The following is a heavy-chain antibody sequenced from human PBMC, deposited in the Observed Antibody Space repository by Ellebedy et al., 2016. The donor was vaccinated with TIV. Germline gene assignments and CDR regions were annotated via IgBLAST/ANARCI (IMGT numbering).Heavy chain of an antibody. D-gene: IGHD2-21*01. CDR2: IIPILGIA. CDR3: ARCSRRGGDCPGVGY. CDR1: GGTFSSYA. J-gene: IGHJ4*02. Sequence: SVKVSCXASGGTFSSYAISWVRQAPGQGLEWMGRIIPILGIANYAQKFQGRFTITADKSTSTAYMELSSLRSEDTAVYYCARCSRRGGDCPGVGYWGQGTLVTVSS. V-gene: IGHV1-69*04.